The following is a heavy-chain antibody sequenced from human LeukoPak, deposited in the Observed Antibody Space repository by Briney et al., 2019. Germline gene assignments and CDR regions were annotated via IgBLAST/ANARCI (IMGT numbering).Heavy chain of an antibody. D-gene: IGHD1-26*01. CDR3: ASWILVGASRAY. V-gene: IGHV4-34*01. CDR1: GGSFSGYY. CDR2: INHSGST. Sequence: SETLSLTCAVYGGSFSGYYWSWIRQPPGKGLEWIGEINHSGSTNYNPSLKSRVTISVDTSKNQFSLKLSSVTAADTAVYYCASWILVGASRAYWGQGTLVTVSS. J-gene: IGHJ4*02.